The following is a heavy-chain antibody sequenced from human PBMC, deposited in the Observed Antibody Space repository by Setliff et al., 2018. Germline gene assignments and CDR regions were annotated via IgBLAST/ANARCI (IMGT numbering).Heavy chain of an antibody. J-gene: IGHJ4*02. D-gene: IGHD6-6*01. CDR2: VWFDGTTK. Sequence: GGSLRLSCATSGFSFKDYAMHWVRQAPGKGLEWVAVVWFDGTTKFYGDSVKGRFTVSKDNSKNTVYLQVNSLRGEDTAVYHCAKDPKYRGVWPHPAYFDYWGQGALVTVSS. CDR3: AKDPKYRGVWPHPAYFDY. CDR1: GFSFKDYA. V-gene: IGHV3-30*02.